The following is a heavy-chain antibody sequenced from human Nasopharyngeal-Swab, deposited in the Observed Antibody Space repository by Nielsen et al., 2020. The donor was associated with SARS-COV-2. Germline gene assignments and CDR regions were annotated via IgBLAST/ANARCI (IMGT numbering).Heavy chain of an antibody. J-gene: IGHJ4*02. CDR3: AKGSYYPSYYFDY. CDR1: GFTFSDYY. D-gene: IGHD1-26*01. V-gene: IGHV3-11*01. CDR2: ISSSGTTM. Sequence: GGSLRLSCAASGFTFSDYYMSWIRQAPGRGLEWVSYISSSGTTMYYADSVRGRFTISRDNAENSLFLQMNSLRAEDTAVYYCAKGSYYPSYYFDYWGQGALVSVSS.